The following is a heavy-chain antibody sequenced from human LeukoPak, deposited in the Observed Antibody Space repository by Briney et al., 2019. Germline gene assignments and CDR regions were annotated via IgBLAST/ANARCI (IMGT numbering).Heavy chain of an antibody. Sequence: SETLSLTCAVYGGSFSGYYWSWIRQPTGKGLEWIGEINHSGSTNYNPSLKSRVTISVDTSKNQFSLKLSSVTAADTAVYYCAREVGGSSVFDYWGQGTLVTVSS. J-gene: IGHJ4*02. CDR1: GGSFSGYY. CDR3: AREVGGSSVFDY. V-gene: IGHV4-34*01. CDR2: INHSGST. D-gene: IGHD6-6*01.